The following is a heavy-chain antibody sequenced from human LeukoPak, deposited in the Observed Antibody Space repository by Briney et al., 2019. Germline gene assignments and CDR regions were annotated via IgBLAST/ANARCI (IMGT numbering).Heavy chain of an antibody. D-gene: IGHD3-16*02. Sequence: GGSLRLSCAASGFTFSSSYMSWVRQAPGKGLEWVSVIYSGGSTYYADSVKGRFTISRDNSKNTLYLQMNSLRADDTAVYYCARDPANRGAFDIWGPGTMVTASS. J-gene: IGHJ3*02. CDR2: IYSGGST. CDR1: GFTFSSSY. CDR3: ARDPANRGAFDI. V-gene: IGHV3-53*01.